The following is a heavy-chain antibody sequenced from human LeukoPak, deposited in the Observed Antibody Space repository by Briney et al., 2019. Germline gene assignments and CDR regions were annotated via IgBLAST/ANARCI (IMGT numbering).Heavy chain of an antibody. Sequence: GGSLRLSCAASGFTFSSYWMSWVRQAPGKGLEWVANIKQDGSEKYYVDSVKGRFTISRDNAKNSLYLQMNSLRAEDTAVYYCARDAPIIGWNYWAEYYYMDVWGKGTTVTVSS. CDR1: GFTFSSYW. CDR3: ARDAPIIGWNYWAEYYYMDV. CDR2: IKQDGSEK. J-gene: IGHJ6*03. V-gene: IGHV3-7*01. D-gene: IGHD1-7*01.